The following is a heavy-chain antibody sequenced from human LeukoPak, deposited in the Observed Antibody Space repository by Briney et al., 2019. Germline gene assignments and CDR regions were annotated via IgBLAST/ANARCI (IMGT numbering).Heavy chain of an antibody. CDR1: GFTFSKYG. V-gene: IGHV3-23*01. CDR2: ISGNSDST. J-gene: IGHJ4*02. Sequence: PGGSLRLSCAASGFTFSKYGMAWFRQAPGKGLEWISAISGNSDSTYYADSVKGRFTISRDNSKNTLYLQMNSLRAEDTAVYYCVGGDYWGQGTLVTVPS. CDR3: VGGDY.